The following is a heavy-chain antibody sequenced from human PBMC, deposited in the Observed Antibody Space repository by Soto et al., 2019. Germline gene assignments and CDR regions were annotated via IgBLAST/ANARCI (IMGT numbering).Heavy chain of an antibody. CDR1: GFTVSSNY. V-gene: IGHV3-66*01. J-gene: IGHJ4*02. CDR3: ARYGPLTLTTVTTEFDY. D-gene: IGHD4-17*01. Sequence: EVQLVESGGGLVQPGGSLRLSCAASGFTVSSNYMSWVRQAPGKGLEWVSVIYSGGSTYYADSVKGRFTITSDNSTNTLYHQMNSLRAEDTAVYYCARYGPLTLTTVTTEFDYWGQGTLVTVSS. CDR2: IYSGGST.